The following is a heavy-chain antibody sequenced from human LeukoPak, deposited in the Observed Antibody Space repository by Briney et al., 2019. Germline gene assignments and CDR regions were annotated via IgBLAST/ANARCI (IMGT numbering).Heavy chain of an antibody. Sequence: GGSLRLSCAASGFTFSDYYMSWIRQAPGKGLERVSYISSSNSYTNYADSVKGRFYADSVKGRFTISRDNAKNSLYLQMNSLRAEDTAVYYCASLTCYFDSSGYYPGYFQHWGQGTLVTVSS. CDR3: ASLTCYFDSSGYYPGYFQH. CDR1: GFTFSDYY. D-gene: IGHD3-22*01. J-gene: IGHJ1*01. CDR2: ISSSNSYT. V-gene: IGHV3-11*03.